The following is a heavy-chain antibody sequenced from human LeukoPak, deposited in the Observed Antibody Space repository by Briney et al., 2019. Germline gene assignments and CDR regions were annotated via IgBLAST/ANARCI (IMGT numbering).Heavy chain of an antibody. V-gene: IGHV3-21*04. CDR2: ISSSSSYI. J-gene: IGHJ4*02. Sequence: GGSLRLSCAASGFTFSSYSMNWVRQAPGKGLEWVSSISSSSSYIYYADSVKGRFTISRDNAKNSLYLQMNSLKTEDTAVYHCTSLSGSYYYTPFWGQGTLVTVSS. D-gene: IGHD1-26*01. CDR3: TSLSGSYYYTPF. CDR1: GFTFSSYS.